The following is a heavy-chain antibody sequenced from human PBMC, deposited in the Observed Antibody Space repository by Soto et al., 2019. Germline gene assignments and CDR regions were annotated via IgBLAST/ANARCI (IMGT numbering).Heavy chain of an antibody. Sequence: QVQLVQSGAEVKKPGASVKVSCKASGYTFINHDINWVRQAIGQGLEWMGWMNPHSGDTGYAQKCQGRVSMTRNTSIGTAYMEMSSLKSDDTAVYYCAGADGDSSSLSYYYGMDVWGQGTTVTVSS. V-gene: IGHV1-8*01. CDR1: GYTFINHD. D-gene: IGHD6-19*01. CDR2: MNPHSGDT. J-gene: IGHJ6*02. CDR3: AGADGDSSSLSYYYGMDV.